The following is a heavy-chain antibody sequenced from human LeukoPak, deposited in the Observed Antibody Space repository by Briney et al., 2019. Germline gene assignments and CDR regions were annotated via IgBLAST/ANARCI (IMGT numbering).Heavy chain of an antibody. CDR2: INPNSGGT. J-gene: IGHJ6*02. CDR1: VYTFTGYY. Sequence: ASVKVSCKASVYTFTGYYMHWVRQAPGQGLEWMGWINPNSGGTNYAQKFQGRVTMTRDTSTSTAYMELSRLRSDDTAVYYCARVVLWFGEEVDVWGQGTTVTVSS. CDR3: ARVVLWFGEEVDV. V-gene: IGHV1-2*02. D-gene: IGHD3-10*01.